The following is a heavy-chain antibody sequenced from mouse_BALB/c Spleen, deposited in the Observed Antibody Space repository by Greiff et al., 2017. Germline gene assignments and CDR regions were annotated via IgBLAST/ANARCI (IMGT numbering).Heavy chain of an antibody. CDR3: AKAYYRGAMDY. CDR1: GFNIKDTY. J-gene: IGHJ4*01. V-gene: IGHV14-3*02. CDR2: IDPANGNT. D-gene: IGHD2-12*01. Sequence: EVQLQQSGAELVKPGASVKLSCTASGFNIKDTYMHWVKQRPEQGLEWIGRIDPANGNTKYDPKFQGKATITADTSSNTAYLQLSSLTSEDTAVYYCAKAYYRGAMDYWGQGTSVTVSS.